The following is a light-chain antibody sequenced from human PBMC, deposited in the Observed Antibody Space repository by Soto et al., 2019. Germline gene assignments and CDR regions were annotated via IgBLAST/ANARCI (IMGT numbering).Light chain of an antibody. Sequence: DIQMTQSPSTLSASVGDRVTITCRASQSISSWLAWYQQKPGKAPKLLIYKASSLESGVPSRLSGSGSGTEFTLTISSLQPDDFATYYCQHYNSYSEAFGQGTKVDIK. CDR1: QSISSW. CDR2: KAS. J-gene: IGKJ1*01. CDR3: QHYNSYSEA. V-gene: IGKV1-5*03.